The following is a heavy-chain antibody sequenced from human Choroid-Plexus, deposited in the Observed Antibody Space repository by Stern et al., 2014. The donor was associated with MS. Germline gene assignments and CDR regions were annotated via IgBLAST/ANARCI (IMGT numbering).Heavy chain of an antibody. D-gene: IGHD1-7*01. CDR1: GYNFTGHY. CDR3: AREGRWNYVRFFDY. CDR2: INPDSGGT. Sequence: VQLVQSGAEVKKPGASVKVSCKTSGYNFTGHYIPWVRQAPGQGLEWMGWINPDSGGTNPSEKFQDRVAMTRDTSITTASLELTGLRPDDTAVYYCAREGRWNYVRFFDYWGRGALVTVSS. J-gene: IGHJ4*02. V-gene: IGHV1-2*02.